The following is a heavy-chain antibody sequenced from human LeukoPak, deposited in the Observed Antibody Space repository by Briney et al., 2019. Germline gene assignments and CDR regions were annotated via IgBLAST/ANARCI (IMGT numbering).Heavy chain of an antibody. CDR3: ARFSGWRNFDY. V-gene: IGHV4-39*07. Sequence: SETLSLTCTVSGGSISSSSYYWGWIRQPPGKGLEWIGSIYYSGSTYYNPSLKSRVTISVDTSKNQFSLKLSSVTAADTAVYYCARFSGWRNFDYWGQGTLVTVSS. CDR1: GGSISSSSYY. J-gene: IGHJ4*02. D-gene: IGHD6-19*01. CDR2: IYYSGST.